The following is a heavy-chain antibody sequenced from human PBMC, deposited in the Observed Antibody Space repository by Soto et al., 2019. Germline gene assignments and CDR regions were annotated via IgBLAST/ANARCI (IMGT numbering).Heavy chain of an antibody. J-gene: IGHJ6*02. V-gene: IGHV1-69*13. D-gene: IGHD2-2*01. CDR2: IIPIFGTA. Sequence: SVKVSCKASGGTFSSYAISWVRQAPGQGLEWMGGIIPIFGTANYAQKFQGRVTITADESTSTAYMELSSLRSVDTAVYYCARARAYCSSTSCSAYYYYGMDVWGQGTTVTVSS. CDR1: GGTFSSYA. CDR3: ARARAYCSSTSCSAYYYYGMDV.